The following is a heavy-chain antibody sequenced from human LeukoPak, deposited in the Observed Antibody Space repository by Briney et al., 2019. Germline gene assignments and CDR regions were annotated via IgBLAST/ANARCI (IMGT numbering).Heavy chain of an antibody. Sequence: ASVKVSCKASGYTFTGYYMHWVRQAPGQGLEWMGRINPNSGGTNYAQKFRGRVTMTRDTSISTAYMELSRLRSDDTAVYYCARVRRRIGYYYDSSGYYYFDYWGQGTLVTVSS. CDR3: ARVRRRIGYYYDSSGYYYFDY. CDR2: INPNSGGT. CDR1: GYTFTGYY. J-gene: IGHJ4*02. V-gene: IGHV1-2*06. D-gene: IGHD3-22*01.